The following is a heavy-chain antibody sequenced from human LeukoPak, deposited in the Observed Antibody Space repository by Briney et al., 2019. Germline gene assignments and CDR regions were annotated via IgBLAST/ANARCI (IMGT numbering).Heavy chain of an antibody. Sequence: ASVKVSCKASGYTFTSYGISWVRQAPGQGLEWMGRISAYNGNTNYAQKLQGRVTMTTDTSTSTAYMELRSLRSDDTAVYYCARVLPTRGGIVGARGRFDYWGQGTLVTVSS. CDR2: ISAYNGNT. D-gene: IGHD1-26*01. CDR3: ARVLPTRGGIVGARGRFDY. V-gene: IGHV1-18*01. CDR1: GYTFTSYG. J-gene: IGHJ4*02.